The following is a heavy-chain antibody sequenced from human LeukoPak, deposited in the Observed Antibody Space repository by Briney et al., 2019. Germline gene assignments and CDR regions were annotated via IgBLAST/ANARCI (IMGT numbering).Heavy chain of an antibody. V-gene: IGHV3-64*01. D-gene: IGHD5-18*01. J-gene: IGHJ4*02. CDR3: ARGYSYGPDY. CDR1: GFTFSSYA. Sequence: GGSLRLSCAASGFTFSSYAMHWVRQAPGKGLEYVSAISSNGGSTYYANPVKGRFTISRDNSKNTLYLQMGSLRAEDMAVYYCARGYSYGPDYWGQGTLVTVSS. CDR2: ISSNGGST.